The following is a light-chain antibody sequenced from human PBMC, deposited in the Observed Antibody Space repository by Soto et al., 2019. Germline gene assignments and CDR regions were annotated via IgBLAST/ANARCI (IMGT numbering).Light chain of an antibody. CDR2: GAS. Sequence: DIQMTQSPSSLSASLGDRVTITCRASQSIANYLNWFQQKPGKAPELLIYGASSLQSGVPSRFGGSGSGTDFTLTISSLHPEDFATYYCQQSYSTSWTFDQGTKVEIK. J-gene: IGKJ1*01. V-gene: IGKV1-39*01. CDR1: QSIANY. CDR3: QQSYSTSWT.